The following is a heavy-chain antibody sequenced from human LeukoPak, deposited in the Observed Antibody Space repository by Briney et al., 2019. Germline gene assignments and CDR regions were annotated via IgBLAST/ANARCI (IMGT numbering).Heavy chain of an antibody. V-gene: IGHV4-38-2*02. CDR2: IYHSGST. CDR3: ARGFFSSTWLQVAFDI. Sequence: SETLSLTCTVSGYSISSGYYWGWIRRPPGKGLEWIGSIYHSGSTYYNPSLKSRVTISVDTSKNQFSLKLSSVTAADTAVYYCARGFFSSTWLQVAFDIWGQGTMVTVSS. J-gene: IGHJ3*02. CDR1: GYSISSGYY. D-gene: IGHD6-13*01.